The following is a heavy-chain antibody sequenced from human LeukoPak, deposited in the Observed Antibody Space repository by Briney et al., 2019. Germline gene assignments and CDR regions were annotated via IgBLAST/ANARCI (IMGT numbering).Heavy chain of an antibody. J-gene: IGHJ4*02. CDR1: GGSFSTYY. Sequence: SETLSLTCAVYGGSFSTYYWSWVRQPPGKGLEWIGEINHSGGTNYNPSLKSRVTISANTSKSQFSLKLTSVTAADTAVYYCSTRGDWGQGTLVTVSS. CDR2: INHSGGT. V-gene: IGHV4-34*01. CDR3: STRGD.